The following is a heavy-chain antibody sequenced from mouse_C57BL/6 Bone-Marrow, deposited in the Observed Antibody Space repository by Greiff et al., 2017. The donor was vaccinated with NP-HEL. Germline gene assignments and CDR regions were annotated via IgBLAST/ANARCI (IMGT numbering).Heavy chain of an antibody. D-gene: IGHD2-1*01. CDR2: ISNKANGYTT. CDR1: GFTFTAYY. V-gene: IGHV7-3*01. J-gene: IGHJ4*01. Sequence: EVKLVESGGGLVQPGGSLSLSCAASGFTFTAYYMSWVRQPPGKALEWLGFISNKANGYTTEYSASVKGRFTISRDNSQSILYLQMNALRAEDSATYYWASLYYGNYERAMDYWGQGTSVTVSS. CDR3: ASLYYGNYERAMDY.